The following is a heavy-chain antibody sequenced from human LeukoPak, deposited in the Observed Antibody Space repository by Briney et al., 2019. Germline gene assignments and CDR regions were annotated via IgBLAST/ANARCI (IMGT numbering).Heavy chain of an antibody. V-gene: IGHV3-73*01. J-gene: IGHJ4*02. D-gene: IGHD3-16*01. CDR1: GFTFSGSA. CDR3: TRLGEYVTSSFDY. CDR2: IRSKANSYAT. Sequence: PGGSPRLSCAASGFTFSGSAVHWVRQASGKGLEWVGRIRSKANSYATAYSASVKGRFTISRDDSKNAAYLQMNSLKSEDTAVYYCTRLGEYVTSSFDYWGQGTLVTVSS.